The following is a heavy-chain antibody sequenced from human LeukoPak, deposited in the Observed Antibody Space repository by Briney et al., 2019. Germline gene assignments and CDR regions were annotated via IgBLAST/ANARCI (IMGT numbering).Heavy chain of an antibody. V-gene: IGHV3-30*18. CDR2: ISYDGSNK. CDR3: AKDRNTISISYYFDY. CDR1: GFTFSSYG. J-gene: IGHJ4*02. Sequence: GGSLRLSCAASGFTFSSYGMHWVRQAPGKGLEWVAVISYDGSNKYYADSVKGRFTISRDNSKNTLYLQMNGLRAEDTAVYYCAKDRNTISISYYFDYWGQGTLVTVSS. D-gene: IGHD3-9*01.